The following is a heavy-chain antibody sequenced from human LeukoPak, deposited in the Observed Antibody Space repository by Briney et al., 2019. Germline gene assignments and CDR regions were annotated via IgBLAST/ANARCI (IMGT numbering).Heavy chain of an antibody. CDR2: IYHSGST. CDR3: AREGAHLGIAVAVTGWFDP. CDR1: GGSISSSNW. J-gene: IGHJ5*02. D-gene: IGHD6-19*01. Sequence: SGTLSLTCAVSGGSISSSNWWSWVRQPPGKGLEWIGEIYHSGSTNYNPSLKSRVTISVDKSKNQFSLKLSSVTAADTAVYYCAREGAHLGIAVAVTGWFDPWGQGTLVTVSS. V-gene: IGHV4-4*02.